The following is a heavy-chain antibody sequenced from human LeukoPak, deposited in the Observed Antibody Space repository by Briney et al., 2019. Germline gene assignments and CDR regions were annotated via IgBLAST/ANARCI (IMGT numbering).Heavy chain of an antibody. CDR1: GYTFTSYY. Sequence: ASVKVSCKASGYTFTSYYMHWVRQAPGQGLEWMGRINPNTGGTNYAQKFQGRVTMTRDTSISTAYMELSRLRSDDTAVYYCAREYCSSTSCYYYFDYWGQGTLVTVSS. V-gene: IGHV1-2*06. CDR2: INPNTGGT. D-gene: IGHD2-2*01. J-gene: IGHJ4*02. CDR3: AREYCSSTSCYYYFDY.